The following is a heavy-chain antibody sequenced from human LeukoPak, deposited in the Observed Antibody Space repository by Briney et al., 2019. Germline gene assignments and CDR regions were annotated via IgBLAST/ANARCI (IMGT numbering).Heavy chain of an antibody. CDR3: ARGVTYYDSSGLPGYFDY. CDR2: IYYSGST. J-gene: IGHJ4*02. CDR1: GRSISSGGYY. Sequence: SQTLSLTCTVSGRSISSGGYYWSWIRQHPGKGLEWIGYIYYSGSTYYNPSLKSRVTISVDTSKNQLSLKLSSVTAADTAVYYCARGVTYYDSSGLPGYFDYWGQGTLVTVSS. D-gene: IGHD3-22*01. V-gene: IGHV4-31*03.